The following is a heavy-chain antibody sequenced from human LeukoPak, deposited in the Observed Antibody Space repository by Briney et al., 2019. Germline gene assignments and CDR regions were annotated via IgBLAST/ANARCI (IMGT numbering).Heavy chain of an antibody. Sequence: PGGSLRLSCVASGFTFGNYWMSWVRQAPGKGLEWVANMNQDGSEKDYVDSVKGRFTISRDNARNSLYLQMGSLRAEDTAVYYCATYTHWVAGDVWGKGTTVTVSS. CDR2: MNQDGSEK. CDR1: GFTFGNYW. V-gene: IGHV3-7*01. CDR3: ATYTHWVAGDV. J-gene: IGHJ6*04. D-gene: IGHD3-16*01.